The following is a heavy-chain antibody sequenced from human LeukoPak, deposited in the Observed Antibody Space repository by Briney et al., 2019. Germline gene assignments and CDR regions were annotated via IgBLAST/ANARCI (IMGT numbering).Heavy chain of an antibody. J-gene: IGHJ4*02. CDR2: ISISGGTT. V-gene: IGHV3-23*01. CDR3: ARMPAYYYDSSGYYSNG. CDR1: AFAFSNHA. D-gene: IGHD3-22*01. Sequence: GGSLRLSCTASAFAFSNHAMSWVRQAPGKGLEWVSSISISGGTTYYADSVKGRFTISRENSKSTLYLQMNNLRAEDTAVYYCARMPAYYYDSSGYYSNGRGQGTLVTVSS.